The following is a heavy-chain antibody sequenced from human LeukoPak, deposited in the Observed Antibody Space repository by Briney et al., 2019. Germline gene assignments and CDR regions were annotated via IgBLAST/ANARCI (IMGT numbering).Heavy chain of an antibody. CDR3: ARYYDSSGYYYVGQYYYGMDV. D-gene: IGHD3-22*01. J-gene: IGHJ6*02. CDR1: GGTFSSYV. V-gene: IGHV1-69*05. CDR2: IIPIFGTA. Sequence: GASVKVSCKASGGTFSSYVISWVRQAPGQGLEWMGGIIPIFGTANYAQKLQGRVTMTTDTSTSTAYMELRSLRSDDTAVYYCARYYDSSGYYYVGQYYYGMDVWGQGTTVTVSS.